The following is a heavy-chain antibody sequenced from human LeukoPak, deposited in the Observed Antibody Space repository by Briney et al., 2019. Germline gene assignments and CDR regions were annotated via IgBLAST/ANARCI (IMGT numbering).Heavy chain of an antibody. CDR3: ATSTADPDY. J-gene: IGHJ4*02. V-gene: IGHV3-30-3*01. Sequence: GGSLRLSCAASGFTFSSYAMHWVRQAPGKGLEWVAVISYDGSNKYYADSVKGRFTISRDNSKNTLYLQMNSLRAEDTAVYYCATSTADPDYWGQGTLVTVSS. CDR1: GFTFSSYA. D-gene: IGHD5/OR15-5a*01. CDR2: ISYDGSNK.